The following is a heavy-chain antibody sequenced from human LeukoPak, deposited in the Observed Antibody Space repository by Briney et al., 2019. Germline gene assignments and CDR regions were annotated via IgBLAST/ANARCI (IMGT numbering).Heavy chain of an antibody. V-gene: IGHV4-39*07. CDR1: GGSISSSSYY. CDR2: IYYSGST. J-gene: IGHJ2*01. Sequence: SETLSLTCTVSGGSISSSSYYWGWIRQPPGKGLEWIGSIYYSGSTYYNPSLKSRVTISVDTSKNQFSLKLSSVTAADTAVYYCARIEALDWYFDLWGRGTLVTVSS. CDR3: ARIEALDWYFDL.